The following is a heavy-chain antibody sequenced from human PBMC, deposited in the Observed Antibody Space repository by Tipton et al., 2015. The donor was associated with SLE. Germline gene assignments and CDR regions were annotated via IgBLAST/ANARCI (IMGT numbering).Heavy chain of an antibody. Sequence: TLSLTCTVSGGSISSYYWSWIRQPAGKGLEWIGRLYTSGSTNYNPPLKSRVTMSVDTSKNQFSLKLSSVTAADTAVYYCARDRGDADAFDIWGQGTMVTVSS. D-gene: IGHD3-10*01. CDR3: ARDRGDADAFDI. CDR2: LYTSGST. V-gene: IGHV4-4*07. CDR1: GGSISSYY. J-gene: IGHJ3*02.